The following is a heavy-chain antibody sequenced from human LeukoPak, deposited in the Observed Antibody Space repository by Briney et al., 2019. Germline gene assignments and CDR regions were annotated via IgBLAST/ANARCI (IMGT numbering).Heavy chain of an antibody. CDR3: AKVGGNYYGMDV. Sequence: GGSLRLSCAASGFAFSSYAMSWVRQAPGKGLEWVSAISGSGGSTYYADSVKGRFTISRDNSKNTLYLQMNSLRAEDTAVYYCAKVGGNYYGMDVWGQGTTVTVSS. CDR1: GFAFSSYA. V-gene: IGHV3-23*01. CDR2: ISGSGGST. J-gene: IGHJ6*02. D-gene: IGHD1-26*01.